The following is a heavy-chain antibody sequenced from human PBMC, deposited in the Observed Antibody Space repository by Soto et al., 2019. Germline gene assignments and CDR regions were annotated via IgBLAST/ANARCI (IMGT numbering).Heavy chain of an antibody. V-gene: IGHV3-74*01. D-gene: IGHD1-1*01. CDR3: ATAVEKDIRYYYYMDV. J-gene: IGHJ6*03. Sequence: GGSLRLSCAASGFTFSSYWMHWVRQAPGKGLLWVSRINSDGSSTSYADSVKGRFTISRDNAKNTLYLQMNSLRAEDTAVYYCATAVEKDIRYYYYMDVWGKGTTVTVSS. CDR2: INSDGSST. CDR1: GFTFSSYW.